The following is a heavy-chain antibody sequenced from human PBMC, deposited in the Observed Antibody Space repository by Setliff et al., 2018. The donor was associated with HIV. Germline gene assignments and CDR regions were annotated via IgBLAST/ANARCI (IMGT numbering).Heavy chain of an antibody. D-gene: IGHD6-6*01. CDR2: VNRDGGA. V-gene: IGHV4-34*01. J-gene: IGHJ6*03. CDR3: ASEAWTSYRSSSGYYYYYMDV. CDR1: GGSLTGYF. Sequence: SETLSLTCAVYGGSLTGYFWTWIRQSPGKGLEWVGQVNRDGGAHYNPSLRSRVTISVDTSKNQFSLKLSSVTAADTAVYYCASEAWTSYRSSSGYYYYYMDVWGKGTTVTVS.